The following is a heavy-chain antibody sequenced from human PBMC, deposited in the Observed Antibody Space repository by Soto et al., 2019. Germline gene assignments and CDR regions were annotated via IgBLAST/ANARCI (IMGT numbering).Heavy chain of an antibody. J-gene: IGHJ3*01. D-gene: IGHD2-15*01. V-gene: IGHV3-74*01. Sequence: GGSLRLSCAASGFTFSSYWMHWVRQAPGKGLVWVSRINSDGSSTSYADSVKGRFTISRDNAKNTLYLQMNGLRVEDTAVYFCARGQRGGFDLWGQGTMVTVSS. CDR1: GFTFSSYW. CDR2: INSDGSST. CDR3: ARGQRGGFDL.